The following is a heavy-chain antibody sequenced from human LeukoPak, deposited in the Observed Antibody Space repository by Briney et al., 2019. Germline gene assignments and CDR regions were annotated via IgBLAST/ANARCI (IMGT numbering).Heavy chain of an antibody. CDR3: ARRSYDFWSGYRPSYYFDY. CDR1: GGSFSGYY. D-gene: IGHD3-3*01. CDR2: INHSGST. J-gene: IGHJ4*02. V-gene: IGHV4-34*01. Sequence: SETLSLTCAVYGGSFSGYYWSWIRQPPGKGVEGIGEINHSGSTNYNQSLKSRVTISVDTSKNQFSLKLSSVTAADTSVYYCARRSYDFWSGYRPSYYFDYWGQGTLVTVSS.